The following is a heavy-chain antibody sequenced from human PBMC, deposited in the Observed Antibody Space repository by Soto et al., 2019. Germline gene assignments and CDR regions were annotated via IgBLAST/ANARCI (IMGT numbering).Heavy chain of an antibody. Sequence: ASVKVSCKASGYTFTSYDINWVRQATGQGLEWMGWMNPNSGHTGYAQKFQGRVSMTRDTSISTAYLEVSSPRSDDTAMYYCARSGRGSAVYFDLWGQGPLVTVSS. CDR1: GYTFTSYD. V-gene: IGHV1-8*01. CDR3: ARSGRGSAVYFDL. CDR2: MNPNSGHT. D-gene: IGHD6-19*01. J-gene: IGHJ4*02.